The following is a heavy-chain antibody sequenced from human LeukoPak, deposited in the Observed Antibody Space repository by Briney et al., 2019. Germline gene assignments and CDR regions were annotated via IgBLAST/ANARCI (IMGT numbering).Heavy chain of an antibody. V-gene: IGHV1-2*02. D-gene: IGHD5-18*01. Sequence: ASVTVSFTASVYTFTDYFLHWVREAPGQGLEWMGWIIPNSGATNYARKFQGRVTMTPDTSISAAYLDLGSLTSDDTAMYYCAGGPAIGIDFWGQGTLVTVSS. CDR2: IIPNSGAT. CDR3: AGGPAIGIDF. CDR1: VYTFTDYF. J-gene: IGHJ4*02.